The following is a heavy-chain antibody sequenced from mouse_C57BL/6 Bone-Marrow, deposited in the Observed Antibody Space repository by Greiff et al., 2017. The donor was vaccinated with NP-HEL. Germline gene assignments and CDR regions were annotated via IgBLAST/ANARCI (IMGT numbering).Heavy chain of an antibody. D-gene: IGHD1-1*01. CDR2: IDPETGGT. V-gene: IGHV1-15*01. J-gene: IGHJ4*01. CDR3: TNYYYGSSHAMDY. Sequence: QVQLKESGAELVRPGASVTLSCKASGYTFTDYEMHWVKQTPVHGLEWIGAIDPETGGTAYNQKFKGKAILTADKSSSTAYMELRSLTSEDSAVYYCTNYYYGSSHAMDYWGQGTSVTVSS. CDR1: GYTFTDYE.